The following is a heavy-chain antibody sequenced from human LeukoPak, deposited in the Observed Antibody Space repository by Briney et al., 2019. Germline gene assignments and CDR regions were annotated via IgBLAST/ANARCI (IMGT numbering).Heavy chain of an antibody. D-gene: IGHD3-3*01. CDR1: GGSVSSSSYY. CDR2: IYYSGTT. J-gene: IGHJ3*02. CDR3: ARLGVTFDI. Sequence: PSETLSLTCTVSGGSVSSSSYYWGWIRQPPGKGLEWIGSIYYSGTTYYNPSLKSRVTISVDTPKNQFSLKLSSVTAADTAVYYCARLGVTFDIWGQGTLVTVSS. V-gene: IGHV4-39*01.